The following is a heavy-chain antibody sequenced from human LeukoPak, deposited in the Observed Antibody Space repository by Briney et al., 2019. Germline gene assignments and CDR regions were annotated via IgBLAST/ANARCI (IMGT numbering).Heavy chain of an antibody. Sequence: SETLSLTCAVYGGSFSGYCWSWIRQPPGKGLEWIGEINHSGSTNYNPSLKSRVTISVDTSKNQFSLKLSSVTAADTAVYYCARRRYFDWLSPFDSWGQGTLVTVSS. CDR2: INHSGST. CDR1: GGSFSGYC. V-gene: IGHV4-34*01. J-gene: IGHJ4*02. CDR3: ARRRYFDWLSPFDS. D-gene: IGHD3-9*01.